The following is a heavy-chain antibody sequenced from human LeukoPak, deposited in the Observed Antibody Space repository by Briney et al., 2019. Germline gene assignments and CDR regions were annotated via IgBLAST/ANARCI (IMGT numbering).Heavy chain of an antibody. CDR3: AKDLTYSSSSWFDY. D-gene: IGHD6-6*01. J-gene: IGHJ4*02. Sequence: GGSLRLSCAASGFTFSSYAMSWVRQAPGKGLEWVSAISGSGGSTYYADSAKGRFTISRDNSKNTLYLQMNSLRAEDTAVYYCAKDLTYSSSSWFDYWGQGTLVTVSS. CDR1: GFTFSSYA. V-gene: IGHV3-23*01. CDR2: ISGSGGST.